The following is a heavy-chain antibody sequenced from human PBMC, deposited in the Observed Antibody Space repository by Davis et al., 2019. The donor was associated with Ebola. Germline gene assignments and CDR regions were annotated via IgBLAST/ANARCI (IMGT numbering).Heavy chain of an antibody. V-gene: IGHV1-3*01. CDR1: GYTFATYA. CDR3: AREIPVAPLDS. D-gene: IGHD6-19*01. Sequence: ASVKVSCKASGYTFATYAMHWVRQAPGQRLEWVGWISADSDATTYSQKFQGRVTITRDTSASTAYIELSSLRSEDTAVYYCAREIPVAPLDSWGQGTLVTVSS. J-gene: IGHJ4*02. CDR2: ISADSDAT.